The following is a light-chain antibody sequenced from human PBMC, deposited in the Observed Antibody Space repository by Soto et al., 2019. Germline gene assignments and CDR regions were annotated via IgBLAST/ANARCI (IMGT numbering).Light chain of an antibody. CDR2: GNS. Sequence: QSVLTQPPSVSGAPGQRVTISCTGSSSNIGAGYDVHWYQQLPGTSPKRLMYGNSNRPSGVPDRFSGSKSGTSASLAITGLQAEDEADYYCQSYDSSLSGYVFGTGTKLTVL. CDR1: SSNIGAGYD. CDR3: QSYDSSLSGYV. J-gene: IGLJ1*01. V-gene: IGLV1-40*01.